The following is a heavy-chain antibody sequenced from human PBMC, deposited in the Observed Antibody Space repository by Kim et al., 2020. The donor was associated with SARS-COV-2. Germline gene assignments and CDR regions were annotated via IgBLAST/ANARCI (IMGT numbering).Heavy chain of an antibody. J-gene: IGHJ6*02. CDR2: ISYDGSNK. D-gene: IGHD1-26*01. V-gene: IGHV3-30-3*01. Sequence: GGSLRLSCAASGFTFSSYAMHWVRQAPGKGLEWVAVISYDGSNKYYADSVKGRFTISRDNSKNTLYLQVNSLRTEDTAVFYCVRCRGGSYLYGMDVWGQGTTVTVSS. CDR1: GFTFSSYA. CDR3: VRCRGGSYLYGMDV.